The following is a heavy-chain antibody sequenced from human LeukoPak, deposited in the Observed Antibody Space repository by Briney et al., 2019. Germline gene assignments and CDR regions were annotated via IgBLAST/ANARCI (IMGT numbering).Heavy chain of an antibody. V-gene: IGHV4-59*01. Sequence: SETLSLTCTVSGGSISNNHWSWIRQPPGKGLEWIGYIFYSGSTNYNPSLKSRVTISVDTSKNQFSLKLSSVTAADTAVYYCARGGIMPIDYWGQGTLVTVSS. CDR1: GGSISNNH. J-gene: IGHJ4*02. D-gene: IGHD3-16*01. CDR2: IFYSGST. CDR3: ARGGIMPIDY.